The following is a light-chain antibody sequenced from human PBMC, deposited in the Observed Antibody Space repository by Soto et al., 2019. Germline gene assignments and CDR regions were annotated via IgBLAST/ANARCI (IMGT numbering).Light chain of an antibody. V-gene: IGKV1-27*01. J-gene: IGKJ1*01. CDR2: AAS. Sequence: DIQMTQSPSSLSASVGDTVTITCRASQGIIDYLAWYQQRPGKVPKLLIYAASTLQTGVPSRFSGSGAGTDFTLTISSLQPEDVGTYYCQNYDTAPQTFGQGTRVEIK. CDR3: QNYDTAPQT. CDR1: QGIIDY.